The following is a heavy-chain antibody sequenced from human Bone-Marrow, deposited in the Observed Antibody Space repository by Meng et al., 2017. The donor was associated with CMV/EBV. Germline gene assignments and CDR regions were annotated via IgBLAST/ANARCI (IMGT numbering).Heavy chain of an antibody. Sequence: SETLSLTCTLSGAYVGRNYWSWNRPLPGKGLEYIGYITHTGGTNYNPSFKGRVTISMDTSKNQFSLKLNSVTAADTAVYYCAGPDDMSESPHDPFDFWGPGTMVTVSS. CDR2: ITHTGGT. V-gene: IGHV4-59*02. D-gene: IGHD1-1*01. CDR3: AGPDDMSESPHDPFDF. J-gene: IGHJ3*01. CDR1: GAYVGRNY.